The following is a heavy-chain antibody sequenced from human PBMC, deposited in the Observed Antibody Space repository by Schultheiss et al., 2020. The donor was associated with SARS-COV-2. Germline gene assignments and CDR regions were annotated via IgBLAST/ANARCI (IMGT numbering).Heavy chain of an antibody. D-gene: IGHD2-15*01. J-gene: IGHJ6*03. V-gene: IGHV4-61*02. CDR3: ARDFKYWPRVYYMDV. Sequence: SETLSLTCTVSGGSISSGSYYWSWIRQPAGKGLEWIGLIYTSGSTNYNPSLNSRVTISVDTSKNQFSLKLSSVTAADTAVYYCARDFKYWPRVYYMDVWGKGTTVTVSS. CDR1: GGSISSGSYY. CDR2: IYTSGST.